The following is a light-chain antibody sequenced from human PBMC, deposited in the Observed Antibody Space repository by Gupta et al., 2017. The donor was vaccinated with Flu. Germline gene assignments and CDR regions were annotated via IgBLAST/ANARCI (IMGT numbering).Light chain of an antibody. CDR3: QECYSAPQT. Sequence: DIVMTQSPDSLAVSLGERATIKCRSSQSILHKSNNKNQLAWYQQKPGQPPKLLIFCASTRESGVPDRCSGSGSGTDFTLTINSLQPEDVALYYCQECYSAPQTFGQGTRVEIK. CDR1: QSILHKSNNKNQ. CDR2: CAS. J-gene: IGKJ1*01. V-gene: IGKV4-1*01.